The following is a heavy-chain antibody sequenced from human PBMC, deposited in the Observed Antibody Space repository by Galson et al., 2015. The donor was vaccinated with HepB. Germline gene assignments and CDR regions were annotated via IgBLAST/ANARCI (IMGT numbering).Heavy chain of an antibody. CDR1: GYTFTGCY. CDR2: INPNSGGT. Sequence: SVKVSCKASGYTFTGCYMHWVRQAPGQGLEWMGWINPNSGGTNYAQKFQGRVTMTRDTSISTAYMELSRLRSDDTAVYYCTRGYCSGGSCNAFYYYYGMDVWGQGTTVTVSS. J-gene: IGHJ6*02. V-gene: IGHV1-2*02. D-gene: IGHD2-15*01. CDR3: TRGYCSGGSCNAFYYYYGMDV.